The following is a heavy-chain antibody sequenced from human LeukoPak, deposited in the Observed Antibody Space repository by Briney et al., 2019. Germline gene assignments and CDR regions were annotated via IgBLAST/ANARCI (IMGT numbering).Heavy chain of an antibody. D-gene: IGHD2-21*02. J-gene: IGHJ4*02. CDR2: ISYDGSNK. CDR1: GFTFSSYS. V-gene: IGHV3-30*03. Sequence: GGSLRLSCAASGFTFSSYSMNWVRQAPGKGLEWVAVISYDGSNKYYADSVKGRFTISRDNSKNTLYLQMNSLRAEDTAVYYCARVKVSTANDYWGQGTLVTVSS. CDR3: ARVKVSTANDY.